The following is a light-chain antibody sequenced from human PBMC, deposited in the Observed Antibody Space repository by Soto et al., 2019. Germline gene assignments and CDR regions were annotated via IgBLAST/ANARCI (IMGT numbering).Light chain of an antibody. Sequence: DVVMTQSPLSLPVTLGQPASISCRSSQSLEYSDGNTYLNWFQQRPGQSPRRLIYKVSNRDSGVPDRFNGSGSGTDFTLKISRVEAEDVGVDYCMPGTHWDFGQGTRLEIK. J-gene: IGKJ5*01. V-gene: IGKV2-30*01. CDR1: QSLEYSDGNTY. CDR3: MPGTHWD. CDR2: KVS.